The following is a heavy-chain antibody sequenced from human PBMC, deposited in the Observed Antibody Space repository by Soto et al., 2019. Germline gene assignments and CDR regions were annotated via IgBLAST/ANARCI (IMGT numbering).Heavy chain of an antibody. CDR1: GGFLSESY. V-gene: IGHV4-34*01. CDR3: VRIRYQLPSSVLWLDP. J-gene: IGHJ5*02. D-gene: IGHD3-16*01. CDR2: INHVGGT. Sequence: PSETLSLTCAVYGGFLSESYWTWIRQPPGKGLEWIGEINHVGGTNYNPSLKSRVTMSVDTSQNQVSLRLISVTAADTAMYFCVRIRYQLPSSVLWLDPWGQGTPVTVSS.